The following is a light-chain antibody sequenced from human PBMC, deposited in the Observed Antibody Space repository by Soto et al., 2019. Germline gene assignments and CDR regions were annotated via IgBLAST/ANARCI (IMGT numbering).Light chain of an antibody. CDR1: QSLLYSDGNTY. CDR3: MQGTHWPPGA. J-gene: IGKJ1*01. Sequence: DVVITQSPLSLPVTLGQPASISCLSSQSLLYSDGNTYLNWFHQRPGQSPRRLIYLVSIRDSGVPDRFSGSGSGTDFTLKITRVEAEDVGIYYCMQGTHWPPGAFGQGTKVDIK. V-gene: IGKV2-30*01. CDR2: LVS.